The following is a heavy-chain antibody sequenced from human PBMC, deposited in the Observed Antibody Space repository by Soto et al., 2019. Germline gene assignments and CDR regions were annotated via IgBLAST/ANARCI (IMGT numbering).Heavy chain of an antibody. CDR3: ARDLPGYCSSTSCRGWFDP. J-gene: IGHJ5*02. CDR2: IIPIFGTA. Sequence: SVKVSWKASGGTFSSYAISWVRQAPGQGLEWMGGIIPIFGTANYAQKFQGRVTITADESTSTAYMELSSLRSEDTAVYYCARDLPGYCSSTSCRGWFDPWGQGTLVTVSS. CDR1: GGTFSSYA. D-gene: IGHD2-2*01. V-gene: IGHV1-69*13.